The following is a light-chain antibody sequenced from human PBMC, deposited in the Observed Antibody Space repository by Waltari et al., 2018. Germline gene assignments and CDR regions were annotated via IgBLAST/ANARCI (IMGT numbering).Light chain of an antibody. Sequence: QSALTQPASVSGSPGQSITISCTGTSSDIGSYNLVSWYQQHPGKAPKLLVHEGSKRPSGVSNRFSGSKSGNTASLTISGLQTEDEADYYCCSYAGSSIFVVFGGGTKLTVL. CDR2: EGS. V-gene: IGLV2-23*03. CDR1: SSDIGSYNL. J-gene: IGLJ2*01. CDR3: CSYAGSSIFVV.